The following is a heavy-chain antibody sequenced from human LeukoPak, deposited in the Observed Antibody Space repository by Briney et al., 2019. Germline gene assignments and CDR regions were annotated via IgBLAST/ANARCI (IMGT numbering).Heavy chain of an antibody. D-gene: IGHD3-16*01. CDR3: ARAVGPFDY. CDR1: GFTFSTYG. V-gene: IGHV3-33*01. CDR2: IWPDGSYK. Sequence: GGSLRLSCATSGFTFSTYGIHWVRQAPAQGLEWVAAIWPDGSYKYYADSVKGRFTISRDNSKNTVYLRMNTLRDEDTAVYYCARAVGPFDYWGQGALVTVSS. J-gene: IGHJ4*02.